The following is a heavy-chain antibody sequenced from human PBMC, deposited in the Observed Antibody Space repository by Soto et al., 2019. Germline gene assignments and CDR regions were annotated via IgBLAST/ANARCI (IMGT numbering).Heavy chain of an antibody. D-gene: IGHD2-15*01. CDR3: ARAYCSGGSCYSYAFDI. Sequence: SETLSLTCTVSCGSISSYYWSWIRQPPGKGLEWIGYIYYSGSTNYNPSLKSRVTISVDTSKNQFSLKLSSVTAADTAVYYCARAYCSGGSCYSYAFDIWGQGTMVTVSS. J-gene: IGHJ3*02. V-gene: IGHV4-59*01. CDR1: CGSISSYY. CDR2: IYYSGST.